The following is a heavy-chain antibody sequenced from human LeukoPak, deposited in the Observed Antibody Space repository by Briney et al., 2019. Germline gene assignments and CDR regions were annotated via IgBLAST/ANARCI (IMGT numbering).Heavy chain of an antibody. CDR3: ARVHGRGFDY. CDR1: GGSISSYY. D-gene: IGHD1-26*01. J-gene: IGHJ4*02. CDR2: IYHSGST. Sequence: SETLSLTCTVSGGSISSYYWNGIRQPPGKGLEWIGYIYHSGSTYYNPSLKSRVTISVDRSKNQFSLKLSSVTAADTAVYYCARVHGRGFDYWGQGTLVTVSS. V-gene: IGHV4-59*12.